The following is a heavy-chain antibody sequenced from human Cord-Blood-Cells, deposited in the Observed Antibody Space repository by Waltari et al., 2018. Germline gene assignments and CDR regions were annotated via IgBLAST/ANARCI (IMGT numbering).Heavy chain of an antibody. Sequence: QVQLQQWGAGLLKPSETLSLTCAVYGGSFSGYYWSCIRQPPWTGLEWIGEINHSGSTNYNPSLKSRVTISVDTSKNQFSLKLSSVTAADTAVYYCARGITMVRGVTASNWFDPWGQGTLVTVSS. V-gene: IGHV4-34*01. D-gene: IGHD3-10*01. CDR2: INHSGST. J-gene: IGHJ5*02. CDR1: GGSFSGYY. CDR3: ARGITMVRGVTASNWFDP.